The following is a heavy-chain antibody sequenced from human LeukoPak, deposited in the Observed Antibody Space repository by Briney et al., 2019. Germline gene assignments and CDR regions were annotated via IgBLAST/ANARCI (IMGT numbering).Heavy chain of an antibody. CDR2: IIPILGIA. V-gene: IGHV1-69*04. Sequence: GASVKVSCKASGGTFSSYAISWVRQAPGQGLEWMGRIIPILGIANYAQKFQGRVTITADKSTSTAYMELSSLRSEDTAVYYCASRATYYYDSSGLPFDYWGQGNLVTVSS. CDR3: ASRATYYYDSSGLPFDY. D-gene: IGHD3-22*01. J-gene: IGHJ4*02. CDR1: GGTFSSYA.